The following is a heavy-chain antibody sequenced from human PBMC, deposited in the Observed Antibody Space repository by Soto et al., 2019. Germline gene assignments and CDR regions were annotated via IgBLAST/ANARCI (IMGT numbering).Heavy chain of an antibody. J-gene: IGHJ6*02. CDR2: IWYDGSNK. V-gene: IGHV3-33*01. Sequence: QVQLVESGGGVVQPGRSLRLSCAASGFTFSSYGMHWVRQAPGKGLEWVAVIWYDGSNKYYADSVKGRFTMSRDNSKNTLYLKMNSLRAEDTAVYYCARDYYGSGSYYLYYYYYGMDVWGQGTTVTVSS. CDR3: ARDYYGSGSYYLYYYYYGMDV. D-gene: IGHD3-10*01. CDR1: GFTFSSYG.